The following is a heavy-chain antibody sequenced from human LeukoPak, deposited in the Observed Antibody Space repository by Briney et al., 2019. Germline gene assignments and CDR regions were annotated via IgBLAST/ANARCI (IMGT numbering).Heavy chain of an antibody. CDR2: ISNSGDT. Sequence: SETLSLTCTVSGGSISRYLWSWIRQPPGKGLEWIGFISNSGDTKYNPSLKSRVTISVDMSKNQFSLNLRSVTAADTVVYYCARDGGIVGTTTWFDPWGQGTLVTVSS. D-gene: IGHD1-26*01. CDR3: ARDGGIVGTTTWFDP. J-gene: IGHJ5*02. V-gene: IGHV4-59*01. CDR1: GGSISRYL.